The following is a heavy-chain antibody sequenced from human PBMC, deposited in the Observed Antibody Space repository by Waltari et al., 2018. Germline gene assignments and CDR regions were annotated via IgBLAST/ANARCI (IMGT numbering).Heavy chain of an antibody. D-gene: IGHD3-10*01. CDR2: ISYDGSNK. V-gene: IGHV3-30*01. CDR3: AADGGY. Sequence: QVQLVESGGGVVQPGRSLSLSCAAPGFTFSGYAMHWVRQAPGKGLEWVAVISYDGSNKYYADSVKGRFTISRDNSKNTLYLQMNSLRAEDTAVYYCAADGGYWGQGTLVTVSS. J-gene: IGHJ4*02. CDR1: GFTFSGYA.